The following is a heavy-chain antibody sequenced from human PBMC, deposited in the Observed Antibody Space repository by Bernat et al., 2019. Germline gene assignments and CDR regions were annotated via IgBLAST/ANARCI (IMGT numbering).Heavy chain of an antibody. CDR2: ISSSSSTI. D-gene: IGHD2-2*01. Sequence: EVQLVESGGGLVQPGGSLRLSCAASGFTFSDYNINWVRQAPGKGLEWVSYISSSSSTIFYADSVKGRFTISRDNAKNSLYLQMSSLRDEDTAVYYCTTNVGGYCTSASCLNDYWGQGTLVTVSS. V-gene: IGHV3-48*02. CDR3: TTNVGGYCTSASCLNDY. J-gene: IGHJ4*02. CDR1: GFTFSDYN.